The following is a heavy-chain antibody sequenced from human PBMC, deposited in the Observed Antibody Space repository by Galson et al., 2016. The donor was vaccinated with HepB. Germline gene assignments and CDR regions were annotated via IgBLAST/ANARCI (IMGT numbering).Heavy chain of an antibody. D-gene: IGHD5-18*01. CDR3: ARGGRDTAMDYYYYGMDV. V-gene: IGHV3-66*01. CDR2: IYSGGST. CDR1: GFTVSSNY. Sequence: LRLSCAASGFTVSSNYMSWVRQAPGKGLEWVSVIYSGGSTFHADSVKGRFTISRDNSKNTLYLQMNSLRAEDTAVYYCARGGRDTAMDYYYYGMDVWGQGTTVTVSS. J-gene: IGHJ6*02.